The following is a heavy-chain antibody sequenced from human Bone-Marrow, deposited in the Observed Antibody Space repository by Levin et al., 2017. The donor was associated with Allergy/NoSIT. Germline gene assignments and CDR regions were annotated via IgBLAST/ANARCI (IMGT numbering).Heavy chain of an antibody. V-gene: IGHV3-66*01. CDR1: GFSVSRNY. D-gene: IGHD6-13*01. J-gene: IGHJ4*02. Sequence: GGSLRLSCAASGFSVSRNYMSWVRQAPGKGLEWVSLIYSGGDTQYADSVKGRFTISRDNSRNKLYLQMNSLRGDDTAVYYCARDGVGTAAGTPWGQGTLVTVSS. CDR3: ARDGVGTAAGTP. CDR2: IYSGGDT.